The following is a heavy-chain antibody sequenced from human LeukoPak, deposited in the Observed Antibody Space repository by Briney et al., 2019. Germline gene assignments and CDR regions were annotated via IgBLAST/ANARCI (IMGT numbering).Heavy chain of an antibody. V-gene: IGHV3-33*06. CDR1: VFTFRSYG. Sequence: GGSLRLSCAASVFTFRSYGMHWVRQAPGKGLEWVAVIWYDGSNKYYADSVKGRFTISRDNSKNTLYLQMNSLRAEDTAVYYCAKVRYSSSWGLDAFDIWGQGTMVTVSS. CDR2: IWYDGSNK. CDR3: AKVRYSSSWGLDAFDI. D-gene: IGHD6-13*01. J-gene: IGHJ3*02.